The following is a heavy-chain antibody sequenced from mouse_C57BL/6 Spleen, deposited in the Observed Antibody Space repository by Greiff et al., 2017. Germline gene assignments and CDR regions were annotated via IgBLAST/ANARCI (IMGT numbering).Heavy chain of an antibody. CDR3: ARDSQLAWFAY. J-gene: IGHJ3*01. D-gene: IGHD4-1*02. Sequence: EVQLQESGPGLVKPSQSLSLTCSVTGYSITSGYYWNWIRQFPGNKLEWMGYISYDGSNNYNPSLKNRISITRDTSKNQFFLKLNSVTTEDTATYYCARDSQLAWFAYWGQGTLVTVSA. V-gene: IGHV3-6*01. CDR2: ISYDGSN. CDR1: GYSITSGYY.